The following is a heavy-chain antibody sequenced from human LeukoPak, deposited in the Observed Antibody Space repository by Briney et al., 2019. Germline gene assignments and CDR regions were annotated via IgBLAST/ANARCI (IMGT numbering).Heavy chain of an antibody. CDR3: AKRLGYCTNGVCQEFDY. D-gene: IGHD2-8*01. V-gene: IGHV3-23*01. CDR1: GFTFSSYA. Sequence: GGSLRLSRAASGFTFSSYAMSWVRQAPGRGLEWVSAISGSGGSTYYADSVKGRFTISRDNSKNTLYLQMNSLRAEDTAVYYCAKRLGYCTNGVCQEFDYWGQGTLVTVSS. CDR2: ISGSGGST. J-gene: IGHJ4*02.